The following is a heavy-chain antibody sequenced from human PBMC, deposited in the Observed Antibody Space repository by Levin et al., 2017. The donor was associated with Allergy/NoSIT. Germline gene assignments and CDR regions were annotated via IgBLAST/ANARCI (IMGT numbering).Heavy chain of an antibody. CDR2: IYHSGSR. J-gene: IGHJ3*02. CDR1: GGSISSNDW. CDR3: ARKANGGPPMGAFDI. D-gene: IGHD2-8*01. Sequence: SETLSLTCAVSGGSISSNDWWSWVRQPPRKGLEWIGEIYHSGSRNYNPSLNSRATISVDKSKNQFSLNLSSVTAADTAVYYCARKANGGPPMGAFDIWGQGTMVTVSS. V-gene: IGHV4-4*02.